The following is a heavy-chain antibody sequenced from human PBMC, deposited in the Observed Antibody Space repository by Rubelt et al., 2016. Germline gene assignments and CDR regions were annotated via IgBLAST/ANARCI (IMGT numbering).Heavy chain of an antibody. J-gene: IGHJ4*02. CDR3: ARDSKSDFDY. CDR1: GFTFSRYW. Sequence: EVQLVESGGGLVQPGGSLRLSCAASGFTFSRYWMHWVRQAPGKGLVWVSRINRDGSSTTYSDSVKGRFSISRDNAKNTLYLQMNRRRVEDTAVYYCARDSKSDFDYWGQGTLVTVSS. CDR2: INRDGSST. V-gene: IGHV3-74*01. D-gene: IGHD4-11*01.